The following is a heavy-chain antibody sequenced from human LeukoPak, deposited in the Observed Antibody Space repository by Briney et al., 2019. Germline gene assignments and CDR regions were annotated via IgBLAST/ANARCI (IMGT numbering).Heavy chain of an antibody. CDR3: AKVSSGYYYVMLDY. CDR1: GFTFSSYS. CDR2: ISSSSSCI. D-gene: IGHD3-22*01. J-gene: IGHJ4*02. V-gene: IGHV3-21*04. Sequence: PGGSLRLSCAASGFTFSSYSMNWVRQAPGKGLEWVSSISSSSSCIYYADSVKGRFTISRDNSKNSLYLQMNSLIAEDTAVYYCAKVSSGYYYVMLDYWGQGTLVTVSS.